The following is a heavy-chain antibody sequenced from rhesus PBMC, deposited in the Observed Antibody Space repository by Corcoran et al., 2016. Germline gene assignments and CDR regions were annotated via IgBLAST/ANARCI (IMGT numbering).Heavy chain of an antibody. V-gene: IGHV1-198*02. CDR3: ARGLVKSAFDF. CDR2: IIPLVEIT. CDR1: GFTFGSYA. Sequence: QVQLVQSGAEVKKLGASGKVSCKASGFTFGSYANNWERQAPGQGLEWMGVIIPLVEITNYAEKFQGRVTITADTSTSTAYMELSSLGSEDTAVYYCARGLVKSAFDFWGQGLRVTVSS. J-gene: IGHJ3*01. D-gene: IGHD3-3*01.